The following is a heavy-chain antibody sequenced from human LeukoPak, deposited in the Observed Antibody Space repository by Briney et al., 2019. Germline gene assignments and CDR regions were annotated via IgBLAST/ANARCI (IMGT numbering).Heavy chain of an antibody. CDR3: ARSGRGTYYYFDL. V-gene: IGHV1-2*02. CDR2: INPNSGGT. CDR1: GYTFTDYY. D-gene: IGHD5-12*01. Sequence: ASVKVSCKASGYTFTDYYMHWVRQAPGQGLEWMGWINPNSGGTNYAQKFQGRVTMTRDTSISTAYMELSRLRSDDTAVYYCARSGRGTYYYFDLWGQGTLVTVSS. J-gene: IGHJ4*02.